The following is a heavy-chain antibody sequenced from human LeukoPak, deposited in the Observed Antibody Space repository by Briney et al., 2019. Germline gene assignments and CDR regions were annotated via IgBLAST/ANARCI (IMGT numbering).Heavy chain of an antibody. J-gene: IGHJ4*02. CDR2: IYASGST. D-gene: IGHD4-17*01. Sequence: SQTLSLTCTVSGGSISSGSYCWSWIRPPAGKGLEWVGRIYASGSTNYNPSLKSRVTISVDTSKNQFSLKLSSVTAADTAVYYCARVSYGDSYYFDYWGQGTLVTVSS. CDR1: GGSISSGSYC. V-gene: IGHV4-61*02. CDR3: ARVSYGDSYYFDY.